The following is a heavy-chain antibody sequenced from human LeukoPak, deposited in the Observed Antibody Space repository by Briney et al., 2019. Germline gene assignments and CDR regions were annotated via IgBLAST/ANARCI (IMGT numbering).Heavy chain of an antibody. CDR2: ISAYNGNT. J-gene: IGHJ5*02. D-gene: IGHD3-10*01. Sequence: ASVKVSCTASGYTFTSYGISWVRQAPGQGLEWMGWISAYNGNTNYAQKLQGRVTMTTDSSTSTAYMELRSLRSDDTAVYYCARSYYYGSGSYHNWFDPWGQGTLVTVSS. CDR1: GYTFTSYG. V-gene: IGHV1-18*01. CDR3: ARSYYYGSGSYHNWFDP.